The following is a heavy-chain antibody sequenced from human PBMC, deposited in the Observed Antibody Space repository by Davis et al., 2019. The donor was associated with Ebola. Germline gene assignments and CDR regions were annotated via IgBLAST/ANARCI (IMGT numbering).Heavy chain of an antibody. CDR1: GGTFSSYA. J-gene: IGHJ4*02. Sequence: SVKVSCKASGGTFSSYAISWVRQAPGQGLEWMGGIIPIFGTANYAQKFQGRVTITADESTSTAYMELSSLRAEDTAVYYCARDLPTPYSGSYGGVDYWGQGTLVTVSS. CDR2: IIPIFGTA. D-gene: IGHD1-26*01. V-gene: IGHV1-69*13. CDR3: ARDLPTPYSGSYGGVDY.